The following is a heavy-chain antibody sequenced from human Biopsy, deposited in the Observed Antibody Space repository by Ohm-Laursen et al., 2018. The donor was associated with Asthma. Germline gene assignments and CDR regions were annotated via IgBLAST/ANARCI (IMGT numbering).Heavy chain of an antibody. CDR3: AKERGTMISSTDAFEM. CDR2: IIPVFGIT. Sequence: EASVKVSCKSSGGTFSSFALSWVRQAPGQGLEWMEGIIPVFGITNDAQKFQDRVTITADVSTSTVYMELNSLRSEDTAVYYCAKERGTMISSTDAFEMWGQGTKVTVSS. CDR1: GGTFSSFA. J-gene: IGHJ3*02. V-gene: IGHV1-69*13. D-gene: IGHD3-22*01.